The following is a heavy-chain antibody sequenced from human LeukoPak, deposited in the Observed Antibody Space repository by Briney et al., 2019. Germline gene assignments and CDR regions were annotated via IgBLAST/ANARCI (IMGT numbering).Heavy chain of an antibody. CDR2: ISSSGSTI. CDR1: GFTFSSYA. CDR3: ASSPLQKIPHYYYYYMDV. D-gene: IGHD5-24*01. J-gene: IGHJ6*03. V-gene: IGHV3-48*04. Sequence: GGSLRLSCAASGFTFSSYAMSWVRQAPGKGLEWVSYISSSGSTIYYADSVKGRFTISRDNAKNSLYLQMNSLRAEDTAVYYCASSPLQKIPHYYYYYMDVWGKGTTVTVSS.